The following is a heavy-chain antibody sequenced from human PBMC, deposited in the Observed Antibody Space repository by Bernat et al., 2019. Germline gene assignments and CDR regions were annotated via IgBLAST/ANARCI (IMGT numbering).Heavy chain of an antibody. D-gene: IGHD4-17*01. J-gene: IGHJ4*02. Sequence: EVQLVESGGGLVKPGGSLRLSCAASGFTFDDYAMHWVRQAPGKGLEWVSLISGDGGSTYYAESVKGRFTISRDNSKNSLYLQMNSLRTEDTALYYCASFTVTTGSFDYWGQGTLVTVSS. V-gene: IGHV3-43*02. CDR2: ISGDGGST. CDR1: GFTFDDYA. CDR3: ASFTVTTGSFDY.